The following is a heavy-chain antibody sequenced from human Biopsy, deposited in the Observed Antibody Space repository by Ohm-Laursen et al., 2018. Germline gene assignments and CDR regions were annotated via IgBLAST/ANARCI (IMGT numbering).Heavy chain of an antibody. CDR3: AREDEGLLRALDL. V-gene: IGHV4-4*07. CDR2: IYTIGDT. J-gene: IGHJ3*01. CDR1: GASMTGYF. Sequence: GTLSLTCAVSGASMTGYFWTWVRQPAGKGLEWIGHIYTIGDTTYNPSLESRVTMSLDTSKNQFSLKMTSLTAADTAVYFCAREDEGLLRALDLWGQGTMVTVSS. D-gene: IGHD3-3*01.